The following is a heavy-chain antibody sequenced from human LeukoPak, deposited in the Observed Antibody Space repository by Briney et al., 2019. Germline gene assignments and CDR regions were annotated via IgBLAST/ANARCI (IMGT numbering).Heavy chain of an antibody. V-gene: IGHV4-31*03. J-gene: IGHJ6*03. CDR1: GGSISSGGYY. CDR2: IYYSGST. Sequence: SETLSLTCTVSGGSISSGGYYWSWIRQHPGKGLEWIGFIYYSGSTYYNPSLKSRVTVSVDTSKNQFSLKLSSVTAAATAVYYCARDGPATVTPRMDVWGKGNPVTASS. CDR3: ARDGPATVTPRMDV. D-gene: IGHD4-17*01.